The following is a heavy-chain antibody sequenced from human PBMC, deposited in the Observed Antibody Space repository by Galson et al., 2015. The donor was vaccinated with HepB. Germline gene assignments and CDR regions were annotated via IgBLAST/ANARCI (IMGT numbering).Heavy chain of an antibody. V-gene: IGHV4-59*01. CDR3: ARDRAAAGTGGSGWFDP. CDR1: GGSISSYY. D-gene: IGHD6-13*01. CDR2: IYYSGST. Sequence: ETLSLTCTVSGGSISSYYWSWIRQPPGKGLEWIGYIYYSGSTNYNPSLKSRVTISVDTSKNQFSLKLSSVTAADTAVYYCARDRAAAGTGGSGWFDPWGQGTLVTVSS. J-gene: IGHJ5*02.